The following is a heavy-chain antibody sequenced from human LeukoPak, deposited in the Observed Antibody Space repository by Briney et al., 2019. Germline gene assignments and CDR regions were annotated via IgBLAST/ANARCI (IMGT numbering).Heavy chain of an antibody. V-gene: IGHV4-59*12. CDR2: IDDSGNT. Sequence: SETLSLTCTVSGGSISRYYWSWIRRPPGKGLEWIGYIDDSGNTNYNPSLKSQVTISVDRSKNQFSLKLSSVTAADTAVYYCARTYCSGGSCYSGNDAFDIWGQGTVVTVSS. J-gene: IGHJ3*02. CDR3: ARTYCSGGSCYSGNDAFDI. D-gene: IGHD2-15*01. CDR1: GGSISRYY.